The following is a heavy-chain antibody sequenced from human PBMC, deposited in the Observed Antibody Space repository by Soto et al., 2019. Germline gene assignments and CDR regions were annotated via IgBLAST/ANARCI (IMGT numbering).Heavy chain of an antibody. CDR3: ALLGSSGWYQGSYFDY. D-gene: IGHD6-19*01. CDR2: ILYSGST. J-gene: IGHJ4*02. Sequence: QLQLQESGPGLVKPSETLSLTCIVSGGSITRNNHYWGWIRQSPGKGLEWIGSILYSGSTNYNPSLKSRVSLSMETSTSQFSLQMSSVPAADTALYYCALLGSSGWYQGSYFDYWGQGTLVTVSS. V-gene: IGHV4-39*01. CDR1: GGSITRNNHY.